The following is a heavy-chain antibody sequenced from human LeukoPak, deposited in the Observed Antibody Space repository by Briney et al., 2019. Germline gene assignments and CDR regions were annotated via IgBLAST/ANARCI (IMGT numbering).Heavy chain of an antibody. CDR2: ISYDGSNK. Sequence: PGGSLRLSCAASGFTFSSYAMHWVRQAPGKGLEWVAVISYDGSNKYYADSVKGRFTISRDNSKNTLYLQMNSLRAEDTAVYYCATAFTVTTPVSWYFDLRGRGTLVTVSS. D-gene: IGHD4-17*01. J-gene: IGHJ2*01. CDR3: ATAFTVTTPVSWYFDL. CDR1: GFTFSSYA. V-gene: IGHV3-30*04.